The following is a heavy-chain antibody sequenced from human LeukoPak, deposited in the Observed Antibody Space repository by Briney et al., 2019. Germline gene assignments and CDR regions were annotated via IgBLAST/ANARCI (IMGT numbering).Heavy chain of an antibody. CDR2: VYTSGTT. D-gene: IGHD6-19*01. V-gene: IGHV4-4*07. CDR3: ARGAVAGKGQDYHYYMDV. Sequence: SETLSLTCTLSGDSVSGYYWSWIRQPAGRGLEWFGRVYTSGTTNYNPSLKSRVTMSIDTSKNQFSLRLRSVTAADTAVYYCARGAVAGKGQDYHYYMDVWGKGTTVTVSS. CDR1: GDSVSGYY. J-gene: IGHJ6*03.